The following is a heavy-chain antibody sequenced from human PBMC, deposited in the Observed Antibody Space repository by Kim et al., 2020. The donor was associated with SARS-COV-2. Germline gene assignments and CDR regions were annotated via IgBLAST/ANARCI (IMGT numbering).Heavy chain of an antibody. CDR2: IYHSGST. CDR1: GGSISSSNW. V-gene: IGHV4-4*02. Sequence: SETLSLTCAVSGGSISSSNWWSWVRQPPGKGLEWIGEIYHSGSTNYNPSLKSRVTISVDKSKNQFSLKLSSVTAADTAVYYCARDNGYLGSNAFDIWGQGTMVTVSS. D-gene: IGHD6-25*01. CDR3: ARDNGYLGSNAFDI. J-gene: IGHJ3*02.